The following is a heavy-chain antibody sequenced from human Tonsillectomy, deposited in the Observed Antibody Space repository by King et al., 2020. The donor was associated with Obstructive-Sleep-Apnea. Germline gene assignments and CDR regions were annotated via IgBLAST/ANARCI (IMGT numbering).Heavy chain of an antibody. Sequence: QLVQSGGGVVQPGRSLRLSCAASGFTFNSFGMDWVRQAPGKGREWVAFIWYVGSNKYYADSVKGRFTISRDNSKTTLYLQMNSLRAEDTAVYYCARDSPLRTGNYYGMDVWGQGTTVTVSS. J-gene: IGHJ6*02. CDR1: GFTFNSFG. CDR2: IWYVGSNK. D-gene: IGHD3/OR15-3a*01. CDR3: ARDSPLRTGNYYGMDV. V-gene: IGHV3-33*01.